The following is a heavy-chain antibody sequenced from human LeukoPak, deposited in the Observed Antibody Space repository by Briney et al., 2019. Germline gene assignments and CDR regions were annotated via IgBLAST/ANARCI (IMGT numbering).Heavy chain of an antibody. CDR2: INSDGSST. Sequence: PGGSLRLSCAASGFTFSSYWMHWVRHAPGKGLVWVSRINSDGSSTSYADSVKGRFTISRDNSKNTLYLQMNSLRAEDTAVYYXXXGATTVTTSSDYWGQGTLVTVSS. CDR3: XXGATTVTTSSDY. V-gene: IGHV3-74*01. J-gene: IGHJ4*02. CDR1: GFTFSSYW. D-gene: IGHD4-17*01.